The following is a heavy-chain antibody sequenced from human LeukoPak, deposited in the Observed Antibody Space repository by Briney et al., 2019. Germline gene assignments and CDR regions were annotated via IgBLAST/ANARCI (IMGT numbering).Heavy chain of an antibody. J-gene: IGHJ5*02. D-gene: IGHD3-10*01. CDR2: INHSGST. V-gene: IGHV4-34*01. CDR3: AKEYYYGSGSYYTPYNWFDP. Sequence: PSETLSLICAVYGGSFSGYYWSWIRQPPGKGLEWIGEINHSGSTNYNPSLKSRVTISVDTSKNQFSLKLSSVTAADTAVYYCAKEYYYGSGSYYTPYNWFDPWGQGTLVTVSS. CDR1: GGSFSGYY.